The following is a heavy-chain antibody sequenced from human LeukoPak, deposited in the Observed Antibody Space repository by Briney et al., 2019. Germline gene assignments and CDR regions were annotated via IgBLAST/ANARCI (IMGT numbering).Heavy chain of an antibody. D-gene: IGHD6-13*01. CDR2: IYNSGTT. CDR3: ARAHSAAGYLGWFDP. Sequence: PSDTLSLTCAVSGYSITSSSWWGWSRQPPGKGLEWIGYIYNSGTTYYKPSLKSRVTMSGDKSKKKLSLKLSTVTAADTAVYYCARAHSAAGYLGWFDPWGQGTLVTVSS. V-gene: IGHV4-28*03. J-gene: IGHJ5*02. CDR1: GYSITSSSW.